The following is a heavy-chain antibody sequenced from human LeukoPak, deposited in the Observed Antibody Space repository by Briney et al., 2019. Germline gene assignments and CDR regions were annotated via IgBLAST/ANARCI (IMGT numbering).Heavy chain of an antibody. Sequence: ASVEVSCKTSGYSENFYGITWVRQVAGQGLEWMGWINPNSGGTNYAQKFQGRVTMTRDTSISTVYMEMSRLRSDDTAVYYCARESVPAVAARRGLNYWGQGTLVAVSS. CDR1: GYSENFYG. CDR3: ARESVPAVAARRGLNY. CDR2: INPNSGGT. V-gene: IGHV1-2*02. D-gene: IGHD6-6*01. J-gene: IGHJ4*02.